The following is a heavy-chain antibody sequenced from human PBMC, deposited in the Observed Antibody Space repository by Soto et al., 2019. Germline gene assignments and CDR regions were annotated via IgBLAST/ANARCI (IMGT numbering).Heavy chain of an antibody. D-gene: IGHD2-2*01. CDR2: ISAYNGNT. CDR1: GYTFTSYG. J-gene: IGHJ4*02. CDR3: ARGRGGEVNGVVVPAATPYFDY. V-gene: IGHV1-18*01. Sequence: QVQLVQSGAEVKKPGASVKVSCKASGYTFTSYGISWVRQAPGQGLEWMGWISAYNGNTNYAQKLQGRVTMTTDTSTSTAYMELRSLRSDDTAVYYCARGRGGEVNGVVVPAATPYFDYWGQGTLVTVSS.